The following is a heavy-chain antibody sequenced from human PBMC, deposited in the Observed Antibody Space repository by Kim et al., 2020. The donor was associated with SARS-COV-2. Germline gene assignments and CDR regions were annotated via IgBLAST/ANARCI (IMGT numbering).Heavy chain of an antibody. CDR3: ARSIEDIVVVPAAMFVTIFGVVIIVSVWCLGGMDV. D-gene: IGHD2-2*01. J-gene: IGHJ6*02. Sequence: ASVKVSCKASGYTFTSYAMHWVRQAPGQRLEWMGWINAGNGNTKYSQKFQGRVTITRDTSASTAYMELSSLRSEDTAVYYCARSIEDIVVVPAAMFVTIFGVVIIVSVWCLGGMDVWGQGTTVTVSS. CDR1: GYTFTSYA. V-gene: IGHV1-3*01. CDR2: INAGNGNT.